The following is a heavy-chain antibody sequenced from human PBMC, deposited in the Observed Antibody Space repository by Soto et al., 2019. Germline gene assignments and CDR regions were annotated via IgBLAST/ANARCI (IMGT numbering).Heavy chain of an antibody. J-gene: IGHJ2*01. Sequence: QVTLKESGPVLVKPTEPLTLTCTVFGLSLSNSRVGVSWIRQPPGKALEWLAYIFSNDEKSYTTSLKTSLTISKDTSKSQVVHTMTNMDPVDTATYYCARIGPFSNSWHWYFDLWGRGTLVTVSS. V-gene: IGHV2-26*01. D-gene: IGHD6-13*01. CDR1: GLSLSNSRVG. CDR3: ARIGPFSNSWHWYFDL. CDR2: IFSNDEK.